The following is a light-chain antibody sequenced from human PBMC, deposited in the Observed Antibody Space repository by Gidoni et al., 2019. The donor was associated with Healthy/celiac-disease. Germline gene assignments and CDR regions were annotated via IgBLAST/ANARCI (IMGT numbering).Light chain of an antibody. CDR1: SSDVGGYNY. J-gene: IGLJ2*01. CDR2: EVS. CDR3: SSYTSSSTHVV. Sequence: QSALTQPASVSGSPGQSLTISCTGTSSDVGGYNYVSWYQQHPGKAPNLMIYEVSNRPSGVSNRFSVSKSGNTASLTISGLQAEDEADYYCSSYTSSSTHVVFGGGTKLTVL. V-gene: IGLV2-14*01.